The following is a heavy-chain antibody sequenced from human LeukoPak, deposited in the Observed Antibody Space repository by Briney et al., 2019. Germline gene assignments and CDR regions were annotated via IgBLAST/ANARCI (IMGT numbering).Heavy chain of an antibody. D-gene: IGHD2-2*01. V-gene: IGHV3-49*04. CDR1: GFTFGDYA. J-gene: IGHJ4*02. CDR2: IRSKAYGWTT. Sequence: GGSLRLSCTASGFTFGDYAMSWVRQAPGKGLEWVGFIRSKAYGWTTQYAASVKGRFTISRDDSKRIAYLQMNSLKIEDTAVYYCSRADLGYCSTTSCYAGAEGAVFDYWGQGTLVTVSS. CDR3: SRADLGYCSTTSCYAGAEGAVFDY.